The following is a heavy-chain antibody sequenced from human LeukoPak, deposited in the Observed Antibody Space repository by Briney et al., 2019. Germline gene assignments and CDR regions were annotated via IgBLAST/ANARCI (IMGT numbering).Heavy chain of an antibody. Sequence: QSSETLSLTCTVSGGSISSGSYYWSWIRQPPGKGLEWIGYIYYSGSTNYNPSLKSRVTISVDTSKNQFSLKLSSVTAADTAVYYCARQTTFTNWFDPWGQGTLVTVSS. J-gene: IGHJ5*02. D-gene: IGHD4-17*01. CDR1: GGSISSGSYY. V-gene: IGHV4-61*01. CDR2: IYYSGST. CDR3: ARQTTFTNWFDP.